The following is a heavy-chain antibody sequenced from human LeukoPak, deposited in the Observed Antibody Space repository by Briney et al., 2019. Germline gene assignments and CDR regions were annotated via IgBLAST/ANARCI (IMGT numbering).Heavy chain of an antibody. CDR2: LDPEDGET. V-gene: IGHV1-24*01. CDR3: ARNLAVAPHAYYFDY. D-gene: IGHD6-19*01. J-gene: IGHJ4*02. CDR1: GYTLTELF. Sequence: ASVKVSCKVSGYTLTELFMQWGRQAPGKGLEWMGGLDPEDGETIYTQKFQGRVTMTEDTSTDTAYMELSSLRSEDMAVYYCARNLAVAPHAYYFDYWGQGTLVTVSS.